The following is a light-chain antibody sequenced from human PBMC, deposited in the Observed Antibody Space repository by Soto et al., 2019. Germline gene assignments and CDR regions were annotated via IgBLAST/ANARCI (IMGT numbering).Light chain of an antibody. CDR3: QLYYSASDT. CDR2: DTS. Sequence: VLTQSPGILSLSPGERATLSCRASQSVTGSYLAWYQQRPGQAPRLLIFDTSNRPTGIPDRFSGSGSGTDFTLTIGRQEPEDFAVYYCQLYYSASDTFGQGTKLEI. CDR1: QSVTGSY. V-gene: IGKV3-20*01. J-gene: IGKJ2*01.